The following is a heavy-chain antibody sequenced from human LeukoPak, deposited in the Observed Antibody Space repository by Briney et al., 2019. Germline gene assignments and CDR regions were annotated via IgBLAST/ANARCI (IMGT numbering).Heavy chain of an antibody. CDR2: ISFAGNGE. J-gene: IGHJ4*02. CDR3: AKDEVGRYCSSTSCYSRFDY. Sequence: GGSLRLSCAASGFTFSNYAMHWVRQAPGKGLEWVAVISFAGNGEFYADSVKGRFAISRDNPKNTLYLQMNSLRTEDTAMYYCAKDEVGRYCSSTSCYSRFDYWGQGTLVTVSS. V-gene: IGHV3-30*18. D-gene: IGHD2-2*02. CDR1: GFTFSNYA.